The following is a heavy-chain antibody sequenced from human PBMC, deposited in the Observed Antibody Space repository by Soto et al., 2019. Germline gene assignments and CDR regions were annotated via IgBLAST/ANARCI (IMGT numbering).Heavy chain of an antibody. Sequence: PSETLSLTCAVSGGSISSSNWWNWVRQPPGKGLEWIGEIFHSGSSNYNPSLKSRVTISVDKSKNQFSLKLSSVTAADTAVYYCAKAPLIRTSHHIDYWGQGTQVTVSS. CDR2: IFHSGSS. D-gene: IGHD4-17*01. V-gene: IGHV4-4*02. J-gene: IGHJ4*02. CDR1: GGSISSSNW. CDR3: AKAPLIRTSHHIDY.